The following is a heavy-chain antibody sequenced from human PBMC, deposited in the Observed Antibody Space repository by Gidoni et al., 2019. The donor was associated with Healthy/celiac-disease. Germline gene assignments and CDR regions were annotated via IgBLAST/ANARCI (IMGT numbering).Heavy chain of an antibody. Sequence: EVQLVESGGGLVKPGGSLRLSCAASGFTFSNAWMRWVRQAPGKGLEWVGRIKSKTDGGTTDYAAPVKGRFTISRDDSKNTLYLQMNSLKTEDTAVYYCTTGSSGWYFFDYWGQGTLVTVSS. V-gene: IGHV3-15*01. CDR1: GFTFSNAW. CDR3: TTGSSGWYFFDY. CDR2: IKSKTDGGTT. J-gene: IGHJ4*02. D-gene: IGHD6-19*01.